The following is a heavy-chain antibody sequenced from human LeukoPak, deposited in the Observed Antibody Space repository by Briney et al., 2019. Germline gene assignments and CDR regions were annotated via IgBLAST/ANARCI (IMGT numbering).Heavy chain of an antibody. V-gene: IGHV3-23*01. Sequence: GGSLRLSCAASGFTFSSYSMNWVRQAPGKGLEWVSGISGTGGTTYYADSVKGRFTVSRDNSRNTLYLQMSSLRAEDTAVYYCANLEAGWRTRPLGYWGQGTPVTVSS. CDR2: ISGTGGTT. D-gene: IGHD2-15*01. CDR3: ANLEAGWRTRPLGY. J-gene: IGHJ4*02. CDR1: GFTFSSYS.